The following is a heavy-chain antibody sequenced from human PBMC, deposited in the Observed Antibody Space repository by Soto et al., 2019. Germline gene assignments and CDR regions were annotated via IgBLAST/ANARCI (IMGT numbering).Heavy chain of an antibody. CDR1: GGSISSGGYY. D-gene: IGHD5-18*01. J-gene: IGHJ4*02. CDR2: IYYSGST. V-gene: IGHV4-31*03. CDR3: ARVAANSYSTLGDY. Sequence: SETLSLTCTVSGGSISSGGYYWSWIRQHPGKGLEWIGYIYYSGSTYYNPSLKSRVTISVDTSKNQFSLKLSSVTAADTAAYSCARVAANSYSTLGDYLGQRTPGTV.